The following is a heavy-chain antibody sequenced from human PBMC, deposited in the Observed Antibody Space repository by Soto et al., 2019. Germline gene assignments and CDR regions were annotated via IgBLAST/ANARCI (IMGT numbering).Heavy chain of an antibody. CDR2: ISGSGAT. Sequence: QVQLHQWGAGLLKPSETLSLTSGVSGGSFDGYYWSWIRQSPGKGLEWIGEISGSGATNYNPALRSRVSWSLDTSKNQFSLSLGSVTASDKAVYYCANLWLHCGQGTLVTVSS. CDR1: GGSFDGYY. J-gene: IGHJ4*02. D-gene: IGHD2-21*01. CDR3: ANLWLH. V-gene: IGHV4-34*01.